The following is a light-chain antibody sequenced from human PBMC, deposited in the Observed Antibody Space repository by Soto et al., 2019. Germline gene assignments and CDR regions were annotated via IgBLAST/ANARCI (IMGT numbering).Light chain of an antibody. Sequence: DSVLTQSPGTLSFSPGPTAARTSRASESISRDYLAWYQQRLGQAPRLLIYGASSGATGIPDRFSGSGSGTDFTLTISRLEPEDFAIYYCQQYGGVPYTIGQRTKVDI. CDR3: QQYGGVPYT. J-gene: IGKJ2*01. CDR1: ESISRDY. CDR2: GAS. V-gene: IGKV3-20*01.